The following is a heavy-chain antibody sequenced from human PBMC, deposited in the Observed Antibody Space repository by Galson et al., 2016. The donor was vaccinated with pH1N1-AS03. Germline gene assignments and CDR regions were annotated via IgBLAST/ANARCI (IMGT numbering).Heavy chain of an antibody. CDR1: GFTFNSYW. V-gene: IGHV3-7*01. CDR2: IKPDGGDK. CDR3: ARDLNWDNA. J-gene: IGHJ5*02. Sequence: FLRLSCAASGFTFNSYWMTWVRQAPGKGLEWVANIKPDGGDKYYVDSVKGRFTISRDNAKNSLYLQMNSLRVEDTAVYYCARDLNWDNAWGQGTLVTVSS.